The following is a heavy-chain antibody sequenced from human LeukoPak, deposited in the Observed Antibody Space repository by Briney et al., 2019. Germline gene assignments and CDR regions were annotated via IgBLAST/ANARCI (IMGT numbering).Heavy chain of an antibody. V-gene: IGHV4-59*08. Sequence: PSETLSLTCTVSGGSISSYYWSWIRQSPGKGLEWIGYISYSGSTNDNPSLKSRVTISVDTSRNQFSLKLSSVTAADTAVYYCARHVWLQPFDYWGQGTLVTVSS. CDR1: GGSISSYY. J-gene: IGHJ4*02. CDR3: ARHVWLQPFDY. D-gene: IGHD3-9*01. CDR2: ISYSGST.